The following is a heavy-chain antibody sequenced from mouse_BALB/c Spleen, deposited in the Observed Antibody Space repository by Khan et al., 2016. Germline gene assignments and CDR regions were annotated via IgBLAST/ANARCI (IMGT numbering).Heavy chain of an antibody. CDR2: ISYSGST. Sequence: EVQLQESGPGLVKPSQSLSLTCTVTGYSITSGYGWNWIRQFPGNKLEWMGYISYSGSTNYNPSLKSRISITRDTSKNQVFLQLNSVTTEDSSSYFCARSARIQYWGQGTTLTVSS. CDR1: GYSITSGYG. CDR3: ARSARIQY. V-gene: IGHV3-2*02. J-gene: IGHJ2*01. D-gene: IGHD1-2*01.